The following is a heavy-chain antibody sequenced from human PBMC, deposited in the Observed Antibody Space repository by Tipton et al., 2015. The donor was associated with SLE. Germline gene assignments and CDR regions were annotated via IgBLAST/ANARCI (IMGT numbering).Heavy chain of an antibody. D-gene: IGHD3-10*01. V-gene: IGHV4-59*04. CDR2: IYYSGNT. Sequence: LRLSCTVSGGSISSYYWSWIRQPPGKGLEWIGYIYYSGNTYYNPSLKSRVTISVDTSKNQFSLKLSSVTAADTAVYYCAGRAAGGAFDIWGQGTMVTVSS. CDR3: AGRAAGGAFDI. J-gene: IGHJ3*02. CDR1: GGSISSYY.